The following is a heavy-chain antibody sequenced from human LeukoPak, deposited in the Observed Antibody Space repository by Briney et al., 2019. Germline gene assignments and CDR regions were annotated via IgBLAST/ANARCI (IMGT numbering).Heavy chain of an antibody. CDR3: ARKGNGGSGVINDAFDI. CDR2: IIPILGIA. J-gene: IGHJ3*02. D-gene: IGHD3-10*01. V-gene: IGHV1-69*04. CDR1: GGTFSSYA. Sequence: SVKVSCKASGGTFSSYAISWMRQAPGQGLEWMGRIIPILGIANYAQKFQGRVTITADKSTSTAYMELSSLRSEDTAMYYCARKGNGGSGVINDAFDIWGQGTMVTVSS.